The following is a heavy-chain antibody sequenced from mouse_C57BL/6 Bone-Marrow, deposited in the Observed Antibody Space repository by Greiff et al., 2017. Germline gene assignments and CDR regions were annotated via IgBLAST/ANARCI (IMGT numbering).Heavy chain of an antibody. CDR2: ISDGGSYT. CDR1: GFTFSSYA. CDR3: ARGWLLRGAY. V-gene: IGHV5-4*03. J-gene: IGHJ3*01. D-gene: IGHD2-3*01. Sequence: EVMLVASGGGLVKPGGSLQLSCAASGFTFSSYAMSWVRQTPEKRLEWVATISDGGSYTYYPDNVKGRFTISRDNAKNNLYLQMSHLKSEDTAMYYCARGWLLRGAYWGQGTLVTVSA.